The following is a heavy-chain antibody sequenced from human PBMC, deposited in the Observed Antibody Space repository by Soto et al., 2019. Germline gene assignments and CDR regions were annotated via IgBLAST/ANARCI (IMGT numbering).Heavy chain of an antibody. D-gene: IGHD1-26*01. CDR3: ATYGGNTGRFDF. Sequence: QLQLQESGPGLVKPSETLSLTCTVSGGSISSSNYYWTWIRPPPGKGLEWIGSGTTYYNPSLRGRVTIYVDTCKEQFSLILSSVSAADTAVYYCATYGGNTGRFDFWGQGTLVTVSS. CDR2: SGTT. CDR1: GGSISSSNYY. V-gene: IGHV4-39*01. J-gene: IGHJ4*02.